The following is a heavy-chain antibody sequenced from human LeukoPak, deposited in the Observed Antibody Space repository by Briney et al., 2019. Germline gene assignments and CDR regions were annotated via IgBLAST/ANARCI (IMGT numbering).Heavy chain of an antibody. V-gene: IGHV4-34*01. CDR2: INHSGST. CDR1: GGSFSGYS. D-gene: IGHD3-10*01. CDR3: ANLWFGEFYYFDY. J-gene: IGHJ4*02. Sequence: SETLSLTCAVYGGSFSGYSWSWIRQPPGKGLEWIGEINHSGSTNYNPSLKSRVTISVDTSKNQFSLKLSSVTAADTAVYYCANLWFGEFYYFDYWGQGTLVTVSS.